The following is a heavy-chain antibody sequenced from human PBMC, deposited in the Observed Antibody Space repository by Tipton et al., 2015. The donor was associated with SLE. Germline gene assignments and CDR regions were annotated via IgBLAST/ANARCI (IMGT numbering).Heavy chain of an antibody. CDR1: GGSISRYS. CDR2: IYDSGST. CDR3: ARAGAGHYYYYYMDV. D-gene: IGHD1-14*01. V-gene: IGHV4-59*01. J-gene: IGHJ6*03. Sequence: TLSLTCTVSGGSISRYSWTWIRQPPGKGLEWIGYIYDSGSTNYNPSLKSRVTISVETSKNQVSLKLSSVTAADTAVYYCARAGAGHYYYYYMDVWGKGTTVTVSS.